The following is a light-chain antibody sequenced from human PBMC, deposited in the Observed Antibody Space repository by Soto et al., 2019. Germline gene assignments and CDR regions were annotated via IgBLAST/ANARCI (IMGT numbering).Light chain of an antibody. CDR1: SRQVGGYNY. CDR3: SSYTTSNTRQIV. V-gene: IGLV2-14*03. CDR2: DVS. J-gene: IGLJ1*01. Sequence: QPVLTKPASVYGSPGQSITISRTGTSRQVGGYNYVSWYQHHRGKAPKLIIFDVSNRPSGVSNPFSGSKSGNTASLTISGLQPEDEADYYCSSYTTSNTRQIVVGTGTKVTVL.